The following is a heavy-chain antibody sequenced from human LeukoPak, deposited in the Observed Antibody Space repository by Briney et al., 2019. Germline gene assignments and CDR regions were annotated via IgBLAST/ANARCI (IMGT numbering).Heavy chain of an antibody. CDR1: GYTFTGYY. D-gene: IGHD3-3*01. Sequence: GASVKVSCKASGYTFTGYYMHWVRQAPGQGLEWMGWINPNSGGTNYAQKFQGRVTMTRDTSISTVYMELSSLSSEDTAVYYCARTYYDFWSGYYTHSFDYWGQGTLVTVSS. CDR2: INPNSGGT. V-gene: IGHV1-2*02. CDR3: ARTYYDFWSGYYTHSFDY. J-gene: IGHJ4*02.